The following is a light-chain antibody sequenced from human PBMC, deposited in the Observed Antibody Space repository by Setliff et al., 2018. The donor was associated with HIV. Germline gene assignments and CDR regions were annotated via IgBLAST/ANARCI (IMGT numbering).Light chain of an antibody. Sequence: QAVVTQEPSLTVSPGGTVTLTCGSSTGAVTSGHYPYWVQQKPGQAPKTLIYDTNNKHSWTPARFSGSLLGGKAALTLSGVQPEDEAEYYCLLYYGGAHVFGTGTKVTVL. J-gene: IGLJ1*01. V-gene: IGLV7-46*01. CDR2: DTN. CDR1: TGAVTSGHY. CDR3: LLYYGGAHV.